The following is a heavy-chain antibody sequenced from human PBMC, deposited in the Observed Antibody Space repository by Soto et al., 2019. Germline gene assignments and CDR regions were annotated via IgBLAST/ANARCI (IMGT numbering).Heavy chain of an antibody. V-gene: IGHV4-34*01. CDR2: INHSGST. D-gene: IGHD3-16*02. CDR3: ARSPRYDYIWGSYRYNSLFDY. Sequence: PSETLSLTCAVYGGSFSGYYWSWIRQPPGKGLEWIGEINHSGSTNYNPSLKSRVTISVDTSKNQFSLKLSSVTAADTAVYYCARSPRYDYIWGSYRYNSLFDYWGQGTLVTVSS. CDR1: GGSFSGYY. J-gene: IGHJ4*02.